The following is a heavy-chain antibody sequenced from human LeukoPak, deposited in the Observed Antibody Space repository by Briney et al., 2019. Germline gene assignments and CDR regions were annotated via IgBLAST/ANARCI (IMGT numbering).Heavy chain of an antibody. V-gene: IGHV3-23*01. CDR2: ISGSGGST. D-gene: IGHD1-26*01. Sequence: GGSLRLSCAASGFTFSSYEMNWVRQAPGKGLEWVSAISGSGGSTYYADSVKGRFTISRDNSKNTLYLQMNSLRAEDTAVYYCAKDGSGSCFVSWGQGTLVTVSS. CDR3: AKDGSGSCFVS. J-gene: IGHJ4*02. CDR1: GFTFSSYE.